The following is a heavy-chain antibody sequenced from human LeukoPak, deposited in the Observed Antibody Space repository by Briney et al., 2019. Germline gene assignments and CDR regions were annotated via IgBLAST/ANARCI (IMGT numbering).Heavy chain of an antibody. CDR3: ARGRVITMVRGVLVY. CDR2: ISSSSSTI. D-gene: IGHD3-10*01. V-gene: IGHV3-48*01. J-gene: IGHJ4*02. CDR1: GFTFSSYS. Sequence: PGGSLRLSCAAPGFTFSSYSMNWVRQAPGKGLEWVSYISSSSSTIYYADSVKGRFTISRDNVKNSLYLQMNSLRAEDTAVYYCARGRVITMVRGVLVYWGQGTLVTVSS.